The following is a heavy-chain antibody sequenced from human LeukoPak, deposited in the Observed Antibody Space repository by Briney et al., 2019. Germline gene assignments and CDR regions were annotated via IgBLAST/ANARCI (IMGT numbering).Heavy chain of an antibody. J-gene: IGHJ4*02. CDR2: ISYDGSNK. V-gene: IGHV3-30*18. CDR1: GFTFSSYG. D-gene: IGHD2-15*01. CDR3: AKDCSGGICYSPFDY. Sequence: QPGRSLRLSCAASGFTFSSYGMHWVRQAPGEGLEWVAVISYDGSNKYYADSVKGRFTISRDNSKNTLYLQMNSLRAEDTAVYYCAKDCSGGICYSPFDYWGQGTLVTVSS.